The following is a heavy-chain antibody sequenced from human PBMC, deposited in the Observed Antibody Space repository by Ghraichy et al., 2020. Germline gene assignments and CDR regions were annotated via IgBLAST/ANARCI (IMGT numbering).Heavy chain of an antibody. J-gene: IGHJ4*02. D-gene: IGHD6-19*01. CDR1: GFTFSDSS. V-gene: IGHV3-73*01. CDR3: TRGWESAAPYCLDD. Sequence: GGSLRLSCAASGFTFSDSSMHWVRQASGKGLEWVGRIRSKVNNYATVYSASVKGRFTISRDDSKSTTYLQMDSLKAEDTAVYYCTRGWESAAPYCLDDWGQGTRVTVSS. CDR2: IRSKVNNYAT.